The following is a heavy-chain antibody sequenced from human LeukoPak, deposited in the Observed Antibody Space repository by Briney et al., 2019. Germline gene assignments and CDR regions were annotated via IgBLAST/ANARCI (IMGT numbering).Heavy chain of an antibody. CDR2: IYYSGTT. Sequence: SETLSLTCTVSGGSISSYYWNWIRRPPGKGLEGIGYIYYSGTTNYKLSLKSRVTISIDTSKNQFSLKLSSVTAADTAVYYCASARVVAYYYMDVWGTGTTVTVSS. CDR3: ASARVVAYYYMDV. CDR1: GGSISSYY. V-gene: IGHV4-59*01. J-gene: IGHJ6*03. D-gene: IGHD3-22*01.